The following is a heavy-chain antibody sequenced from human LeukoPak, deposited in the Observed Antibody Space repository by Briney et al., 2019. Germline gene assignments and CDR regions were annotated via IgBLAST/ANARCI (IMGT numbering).Heavy chain of an antibody. CDR3: AKDRSTTWACDY. V-gene: IGHV3-30*18. D-gene: IGHD1-14*01. CDR2: ISYDGNIK. Sequence: GGSLRLSCAASGFTFSSDAMHWVRQAPGKGLGWVAFISYDGNIKRYADSVKGRFTISRDNSKNTLYLQMNSLRAEDTAVYHCAKDRSTTWACDYWGQGTLVTVSS. J-gene: IGHJ4*02. CDR1: GFTFSSDA.